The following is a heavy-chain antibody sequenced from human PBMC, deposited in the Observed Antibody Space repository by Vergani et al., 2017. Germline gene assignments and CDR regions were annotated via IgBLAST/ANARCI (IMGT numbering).Heavy chain of an antibody. CDR3: AKHFRGWGIDY. Sequence: QVQLVESGGGVVQRGGSLRLSCATSGFTLSNYDTQWIRQGPGKGLEFVAFIQFDGSNQYYAASVKGRFTLTRDCSNNALYLQMNSLRTDDTATYYCAKHFRGWGIDYWGQGTQVIVSS. D-gene: IGHD3-16*01. V-gene: IGHV3-30*02. CDR2: IQFDGSNQ. CDR1: GFTLSNYD. J-gene: IGHJ4*02.